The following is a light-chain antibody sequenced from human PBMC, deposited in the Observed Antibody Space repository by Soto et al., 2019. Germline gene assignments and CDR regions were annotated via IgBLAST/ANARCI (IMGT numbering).Light chain of an antibody. J-gene: IGKJ1*01. CDR3: QQYGSSSWT. CDR1: QGIRND. CDR2: AAS. Sequence: AIQMTQSPSSLSASVGDRVTITCRASQGIRNDLGWYQQKPGKAPKLLIYAASSLQSGVPSRFSGSGSGTDFTLTISSLQPEDFAVYYCQQYGSSSWTFGQGTKVDIK. V-gene: IGKV1-6*01.